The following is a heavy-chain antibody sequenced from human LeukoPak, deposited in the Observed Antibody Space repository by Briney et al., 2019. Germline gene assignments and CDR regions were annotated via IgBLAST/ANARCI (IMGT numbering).Heavy chain of an antibody. V-gene: IGHV4-39*07. Sequence: SETLSLTCTVSGGSISSSSYYWGWIRQPPGKGLEWIGSIYYSGSTNYNPSLKGRVTISVDTSKNQFSLKLSSVTAADTAVYYCARRTYYYDSSGYTSYWYFDLWGRGTLVTVSS. J-gene: IGHJ2*01. D-gene: IGHD3-22*01. CDR2: IYYSGST. CDR3: ARRTYYYDSSGYTSYWYFDL. CDR1: GGSISSSSYY.